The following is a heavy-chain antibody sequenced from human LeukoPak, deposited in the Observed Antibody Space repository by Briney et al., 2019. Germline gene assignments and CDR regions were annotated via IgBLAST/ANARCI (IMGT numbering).Heavy chain of an antibody. CDR1: GDSISSHF. CDR3: ARMNNYESSADPFDY. D-gene: IGHD3-22*01. Sequence: SETLSLTCTVSGDSISSHFWHWIRQPPGKGLQWIGYMSNSGRSNYSPSLKSRATMSVDTSKNQFSLRLNSVTAADTVVYYCARMNNYESSADPFDYWGQGTLVTVSS. CDR2: MSNSGRS. J-gene: IGHJ4*02. V-gene: IGHV4-59*11.